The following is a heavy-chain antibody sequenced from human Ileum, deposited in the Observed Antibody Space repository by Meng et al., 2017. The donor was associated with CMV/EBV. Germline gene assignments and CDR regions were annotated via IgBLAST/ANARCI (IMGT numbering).Heavy chain of an antibody. D-gene: IGHD2-21*01. J-gene: IGHJ4*02. V-gene: IGHV3-15*05. CDR1: GFTFSNSW. CDR3: TTDWVWSLGQ. CDR2: IKSKADGGTT. Sequence: GESLKISCAASGFTFSNSWMSWVRQAPGKGLEWVGRIKSKADGGTTDYAAPVKGRVTISRDDSKKTLYLQMNSLKIEDTAVYYCTTDWVWSLGQWGQGTLVTVSS.